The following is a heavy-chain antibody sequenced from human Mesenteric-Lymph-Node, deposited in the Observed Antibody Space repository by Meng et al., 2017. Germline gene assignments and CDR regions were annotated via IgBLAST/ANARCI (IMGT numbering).Heavy chain of an antibody. CDR1: GFTFSDYA. J-gene: IGHJ4*02. CDR2: VLSDGHNN. D-gene: IGHD2-8*01. CDR3: VRGMAAPDY. Sequence: QVQLVGSGGGVVQPGMSLRLSCAASGFTFSDYAMHWVRQAPGKGLEWVAVVLSDGHNNHYADSVKGRFTISRDTSKNTLYLQMNSLRAEDTAVYFCVRGMAAPDYWGQGTLVTVSS. V-gene: IGHV3-30*07.